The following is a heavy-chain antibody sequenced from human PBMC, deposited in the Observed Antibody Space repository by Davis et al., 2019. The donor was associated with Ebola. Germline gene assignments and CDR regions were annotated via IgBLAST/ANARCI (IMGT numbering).Heavy chain of an antibody. V-gene: IGHV3-21*01. D-gene: IGHD3-22*01. CDR2: ISSSSSYI. CDR1: GFTFSSYS. J-gene: IGHJ4*02. CDR3: ARGNPTYYYDSSGYY. Sequence: GESLKISCAASGFTFSSYSMNWVRQAPGKGLEWVSSISSSSSYIYYADSVKGRFTISRDNAKNSLYLQMNSLRAEDTAVYYCARGNPTYYYDSSGYYWGQGTLVTVSS.